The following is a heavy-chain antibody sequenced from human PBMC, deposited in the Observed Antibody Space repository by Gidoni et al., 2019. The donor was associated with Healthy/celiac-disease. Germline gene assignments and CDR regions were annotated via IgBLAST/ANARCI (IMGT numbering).Heavy chain of an antibody. D-gene: IGHD3-10*01. CDR3: ARGRGRITMVRGALESFHFDY. CDR1: GGSFRGYY. CDR2: INHSGST. V-gene: IGHV4-34*01. Sequence: QVQLQQWGAGLLKPSETLSLTCAVYGGSFRGYYWGWSRQPPGKGLEWIGEINHSGSTNYNPSRKSRGTISGDTSKNQFSLKLSSVTAADTAVYYCARGRGRITMVRGALESFHFDYWGQGTLVTVSS. J-gene: IGHJ4*02.